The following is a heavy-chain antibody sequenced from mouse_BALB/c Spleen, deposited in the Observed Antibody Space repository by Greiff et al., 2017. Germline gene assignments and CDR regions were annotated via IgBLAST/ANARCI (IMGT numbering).Heavy chain of an antibody. V-gene: IGHV5-4*02. CDR3: AAYYGYYYAMDY. CDR1: GFTFSDYY. D-gene: IGHD2-9*01. CDR2: ISDGGSYT. Sequence: DVMLVESGGGLVKPGGSLKLSCAASGFTFSDYYMYWVRQTPEKRLEWVATISDGGSYTYYPDSVKGRFTISRDNAKNNLYLQMSSLKSEDTAMYYCAAYYGYYYAMDYWGQGTSVTVSS. J-gene: IGHJ4*01.